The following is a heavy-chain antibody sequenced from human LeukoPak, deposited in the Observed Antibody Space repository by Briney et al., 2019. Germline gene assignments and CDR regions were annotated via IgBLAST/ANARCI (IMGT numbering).Heavy chain of an antibody. J-gene: IGHJ4*02. D-gene: IGHD3-22*01. CDR2: IYYSGST. CDR1: GGSISSSSYY. V-gene: IGHV4-39*01. CDR3: ARASGYYDSSGYHINYFDY. Sequence: PSETLSLTCTVSGGSISSSSYYWGWIRQPPGKGLEWIGSIYYSGSTYYNPSLKSRVTISVDTSKNPFSLKLSSVTAADTAVYYCARASGYYDSSGYHINYFDYWGQGTLVTVSS.